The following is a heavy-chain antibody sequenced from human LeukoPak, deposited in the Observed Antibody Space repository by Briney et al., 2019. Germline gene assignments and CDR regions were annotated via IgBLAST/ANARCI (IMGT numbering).Heavy chain of an antibody. Sequence: PGRSLRLSCAASGFTFSSYGMHWVRQAPGKGLEWVAVIWYDGSNKYYADPVKGRFTISRDNSKNTLYLQMNSLRAEDTAVYYCARASSSWYYFDYWGQGTLVTVSS. J-gene: IGHJ4*02. V-gene: IGHV3-33*01. CDR2: IWYDGSNK. CDR1: GFTFSSYG. CDR3: ARASSSWYYFDY. D-gene: IGHD6-13*01.